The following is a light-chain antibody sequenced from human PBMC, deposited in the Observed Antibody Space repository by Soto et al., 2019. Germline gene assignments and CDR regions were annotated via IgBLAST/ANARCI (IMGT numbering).Light chain of an antibody. J-gene: IGKJ5*01. CDR2: GTS. Sequence: DIVLTQSPGTLSLSPGERATLSCRTSESISSEYLAWYQQRPGQSPRLLFYGTSTRATGVPARFSGSGSGTEFTLAISSLQSEDFAVYYCQQYDNWPITFGQGTRLEI. CDR3: QQYDNWPIT. CDR1: ESISSEY. V-gene: IGKV3-15*01.